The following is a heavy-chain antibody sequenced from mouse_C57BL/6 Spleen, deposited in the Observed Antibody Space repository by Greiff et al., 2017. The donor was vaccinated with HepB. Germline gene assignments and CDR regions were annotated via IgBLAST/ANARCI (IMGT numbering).Heavy chain of an antibody. J-gene: IGHJ3*01. CDR3: ARSFRQLRLEGTWFAY. D-gene: IGHD3-2*02. V-gene: IGHV1-77*01. Sequence: QVHVKQSGAELVKPGASVKISCKASGYTFTDYYINWVKQRPGQGLEWIGKIGPGSGSTYYNEKFKGKATLTADKSSSTAYMQLSSLTSEDSAVYFWARSFRQLRLEGTWFAYWGQGTLVTVSA. CDR2: IGPGSGST. CDR1: GYTFTDYY.